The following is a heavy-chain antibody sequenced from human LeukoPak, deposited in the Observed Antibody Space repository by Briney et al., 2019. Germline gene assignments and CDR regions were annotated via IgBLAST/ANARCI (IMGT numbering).Heavy chain of an antibody. J-gene: IGHJ4*02. CDR2: IYPSDSDT. CDR3: ARTYLGFQGFDF. Sequence: GESLKISCKGSGYGFNSYWIGWVRPMPGKGLEWMGIIYPSDSDTRYSPSFQGQVTISADKSISIAYLQWSSLKASDTAMYYCARTYLGFQGFDFWGQGTLVTVSS. V-gene: IGHV5-51*01. CDR1: GYGFNSYW. D-gene: IGHD2/OR15-2a*01.